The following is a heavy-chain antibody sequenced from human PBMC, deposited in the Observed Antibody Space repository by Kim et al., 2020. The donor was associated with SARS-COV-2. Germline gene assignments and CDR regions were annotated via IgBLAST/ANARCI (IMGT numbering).Heavy chain of an antibody. D-gene: IGHD5-18*01. Sequence: SQTLSLTCTVSGGSISSYYWSWIRQPPGKGLEWIGYIYYSGSTNYNPSLKSRVTISVDTSKNQFSLKLSSVTAADTAVYYCASGGYSYGYGVDYWGQGTLVTVSS. CDR1: GGSISSYY. CDR3: ASGGYSYGYGVDY. CDR2: IYYSGST. V-gene: IGHV4-59*01. J-gene: IGHJ4*02.